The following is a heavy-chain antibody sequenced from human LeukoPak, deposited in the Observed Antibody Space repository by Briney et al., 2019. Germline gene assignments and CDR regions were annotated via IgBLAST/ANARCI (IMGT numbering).Heavy chain of an antibody. D-gene: IGHD6-13*01. Sequence: GGSLRLSCAASGFTFSSYGMHWVRQAPGKGLEWVAVISYDGSNKYYGDSVKGRFTISRDNSKNTLYLQMNSLRAEDTAVYYCAKDRASSSWAGDYWGQGTLVTVSS. CDR2: ISYDGSNK. CDR1: GFTFSSYG. V-gene: IGHV3-30*18. J-gene: IGHJ4*02. CDR3: AKDRASSSWAGDY.